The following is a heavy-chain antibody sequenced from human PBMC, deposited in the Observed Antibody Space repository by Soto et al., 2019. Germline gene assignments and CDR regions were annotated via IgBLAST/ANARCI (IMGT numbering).Heavy chain of an antibody. CDR3: ARGPSDVDTAMVSLNY. CDR1: GGSISSYY. Sequence: PSETLSLTCTVSGGSISSYYWSWIRQPPGKGLEWIGYIYYSGSTNYNPSLKSRVTISVDTSKNQLSLKLSSVTAADTAVYYCARGPSDVDTAMVSLNYWGQGTLVTVSS. CDR2: IYYSGST. D-gene: IGHD5-18*01. J-gene: IGHJ4*02. V-gene: IGHV4-59*01.